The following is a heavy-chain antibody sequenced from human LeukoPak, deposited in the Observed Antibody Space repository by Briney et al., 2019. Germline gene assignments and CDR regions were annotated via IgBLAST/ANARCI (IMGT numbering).Heavy chain of an antibody. D-gene: IGHD3-22*01. V-gene: IGHV4-4*07. CDR3: ASRGDPRSSGYYHATNYYGMDV. Sequence: SETLSLTCTVSGGSISSYYWSWIRQPAGKGLEWIGRIYTSGSTNYNPSLKSRVTISLDTSKNQFSLKLRSVTAADTAVYYCASRGDPRSSGYYHATNYYGMDVWGQGTTVTVSS. CDR1: GGSISSYY. CDR2: IYTSGST. J-gene: IGHJ6*02.